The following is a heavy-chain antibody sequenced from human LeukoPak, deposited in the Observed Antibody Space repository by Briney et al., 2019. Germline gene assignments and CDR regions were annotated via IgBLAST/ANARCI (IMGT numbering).Heavy chain of an antibody. CDR3: ARKGAATSGLDYYYMDV. CDR2: ISAYNGNT. V-gene: IGHV1-18*01. J-gene: IGHJ6*03. CDR1: GYTFTSYG. D-gene: IGHD1-26*01. Sequence: ASVKVSCKASGYTFTSYGISWVRQASGQGLEWMGWISAYNGNTNYAQKLQGRVTMTTDTSTSTAYMELRSLRSDDTAVYYCARKGAATSGLDYYYMDVWGKGTTVTVSS.